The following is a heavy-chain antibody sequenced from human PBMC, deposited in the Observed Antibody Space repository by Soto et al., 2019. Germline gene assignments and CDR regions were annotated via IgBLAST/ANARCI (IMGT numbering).Heavy chain of an antibody. CDR2: IKGEADGGTT. J-gene: IGHJ4*02. CDR3: TTGLSNGYYNFDY. CDR1: GFTFSNAW. V-gene: IGHV3-15*01. D-gene: IGHD3-22*01. Sequence: GGSLRLSCAASGFTFSNAWMSWVRQAPGKGLEWVGRIKGEADGGTTDYAAPVKGRITIPRDHSKDTLYLHMNSLKTEDTAVYYCTTGLSNGYYNFDYWGQGTLVTVSS.